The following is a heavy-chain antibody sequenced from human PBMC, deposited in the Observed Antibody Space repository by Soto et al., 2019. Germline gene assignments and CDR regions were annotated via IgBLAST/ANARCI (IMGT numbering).Heavy chain of an antibody. Sequence: GGSLRLSCAASGFPFSSYGMHWVRQAPGKGLDWVGVIWYDGSNKDYAESVKGRFTISRDNPKNMLYLQMNSLRADDTAVYYCASSINWGQGTLVTVSS. CDR1: GFPFSSYG. CDR2: IWYDGSNK. J-gene: IGHJ4*02. V-gene: IGHV3-33*03. CDR3: ASSIN.